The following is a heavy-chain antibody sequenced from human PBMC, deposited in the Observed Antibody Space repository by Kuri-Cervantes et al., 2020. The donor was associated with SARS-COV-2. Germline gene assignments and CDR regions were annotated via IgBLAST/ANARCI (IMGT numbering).Heavy chain of an antibody. CDR1: GGSFSGYY. CDR3: ARRARVWFGEDAPITFQLGGMDV. CDR2: IHYSETP. V-gene: IGHV4-34*01. J-gene: IGHJ6*02. D-gene: IGHD3-10*01. Sequence: GSLRLSCAVYGGSFSGYYWGWIRQPPGKGLEWIGSIHYSETPYYNPSIKSRVTISVDPSKNQFSMKLSSVTAADTAVYYCARRARVWFGEDAPITFQLGGMDVWGQGTTVTVSS.